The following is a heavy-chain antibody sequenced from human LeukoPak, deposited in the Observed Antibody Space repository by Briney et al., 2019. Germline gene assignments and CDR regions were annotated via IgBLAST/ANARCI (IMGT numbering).Heavy chain of an antibody. CDR2: ISGSGGST. D-gene: IGHD3-22*01. J-gene: IGHJ3*02. CDR3: AKGRYYYDNSDAFEI. CDR1: GFTFSSYA. Sequence: PGGSLRLSCAASGFTFSSYAMSWVRQAPGKGLEWVSGISGSGGSTYYADSMKGRFTISRDNSKNTLYLQMNSLRAEDTAVYHCAKGRYYYDNSDAFEIWGQGTMVTVSS. V-gene: IGHV3-23*01.